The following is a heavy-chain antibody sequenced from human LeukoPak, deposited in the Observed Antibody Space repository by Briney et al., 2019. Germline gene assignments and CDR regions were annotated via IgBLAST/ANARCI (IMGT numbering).Heavy chain of an antibody. V-gene: IGHV3-23*01. CDR2: ISVSGGSE. CDR1: RLTFNSNA. D-gene: IGHD6-6*01. CDR3: AREQYSSSSGYFDY. J-gene: IGHJ4*02. Sequence: GGSLRLSCVVSRLTFNSNAMYWVRQAPGKGLEWVSGISVSGGSEYYADSVKGRFSVSRDNSKHTLYLQMNSLRAEDTAVYYCAREQYSSSSGYFDYWGQGTLVTVSS.